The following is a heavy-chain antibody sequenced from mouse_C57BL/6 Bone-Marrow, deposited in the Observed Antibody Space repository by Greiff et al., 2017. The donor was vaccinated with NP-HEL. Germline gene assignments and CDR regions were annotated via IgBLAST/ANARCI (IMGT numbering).Heavy chain of an antibody. J-gene: IGHJ2*01. CDR1: GFNIKDDY. V-gene: IGHV14-4*01. Sequence: VQLQQSGAELVRPGASVKLSCTASGFNIKDDYMHWVKQRPEQGLEWIGWIDPENGDTEYASKFQGKATITADTSSNTAYLKLSSLTSEDTAVYYCTPMVTTYYFDYWGQGTTLTVSS. CDR3: TPMVTTYYFDY. CDR2: IDPENGDT. D-gene: IGHD2-2*01.